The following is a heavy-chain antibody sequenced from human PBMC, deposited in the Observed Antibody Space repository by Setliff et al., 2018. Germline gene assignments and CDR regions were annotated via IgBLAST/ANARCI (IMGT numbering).Heavy chain of an antibody. CDR2: IQKRGSTTT. D-gene: IGHD6-19*01. V-gene: IGHV4-59*01. J-gene: IGHJ4*02. Sequence: PSETLSLTCIVSGDSISGYFWSWIRQAPGKGLEWIGYIQKRGSTTTKYNPSLGSRISMSIHTYKNQFSLQWSSVSDGDTGVYYCARDQFSSGWYGAPESYIDCWGQGTQVTVSS. CDR3: ARDQFSSGWYGAPESYIDC. CDR1: GDSISGYF.